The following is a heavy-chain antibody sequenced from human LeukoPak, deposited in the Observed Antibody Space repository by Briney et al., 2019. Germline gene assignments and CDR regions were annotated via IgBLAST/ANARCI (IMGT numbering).Heavy chain of an antibody. CDR1: GGSFSGYY. Sequence: PSETLSLTCAVYGGSFSGYYWSWIRQPPGKGLEWIGEINHSGSTYYNPSLMSRVTMSEDTSKNQFSLKLSSVTAADTAVYYCARAKGYSGYDWDAFDIWGQGTMVTVSS. V-gene: IGHV4-34*01. CDR2: INHSGST. D-gene: IGHD5-12*01. CDR3: ARAKGYSGYDWDAFDI. J-gene: IGHJ3*02.